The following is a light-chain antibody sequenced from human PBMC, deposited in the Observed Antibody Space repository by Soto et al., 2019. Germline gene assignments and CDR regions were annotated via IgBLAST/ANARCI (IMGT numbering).Light chain of an antibody. CDR3: AVWDDSLSGRV. V-gene: IGLV1-47*01. CDR2: RND. Sequence: QSVLTQPPSASGTPGRRVTISCSGSGSNIGSNYVYWYQQLPGTAPQLLIYRNDQRPSGVPDRFSGSKSGTSASLAISGLRSDDEADYFCAVWDDSLSGRVFGGGTQLTVL. J-gene: IGLJ3*02. CDR1: GSNIGSNY.